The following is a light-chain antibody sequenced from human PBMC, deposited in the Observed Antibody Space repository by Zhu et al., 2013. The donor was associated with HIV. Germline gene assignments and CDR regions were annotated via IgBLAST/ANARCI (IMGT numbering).Light chain of an antibody. CDR2: AAS. V-gene: IGKV1-39*01. Sequence: DIQMTQSPSTVSASIGDRVTITCRASQDIRNDLGWYQQKPGKAPXLLIYAASSLQSGVPSRFRGSASGTGFTLTITSLQPEDFATYYCQQTYSAPWTFGQGTKVEIK. CDR1: QDIRND. J-gene: IGKJ1*01. CDR3: QQTYSAPWT.